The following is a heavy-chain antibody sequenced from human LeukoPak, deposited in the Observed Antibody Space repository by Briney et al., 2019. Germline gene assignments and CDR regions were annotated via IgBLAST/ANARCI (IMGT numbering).Heavy chain of an antibody. V-gene: IGHV4-39*01. CDR3: ARQTRTKYYDSSGYTLDY. CDR2: IYYSGST. Sequence: SETLSLTCTVSGGSISSSSYYWGWIRQPPGKGLEWTGSIYYSGSTYYNPSLKSRVTISVDTSKNQFSLKLSSVTAADTAVYYCARQTRTKYYDSSGYTLDYWGQGTLVTVSS. CDR1: GGSISSSSYY. D-gene: IGHD3-22*01. J-gene: IGHJ4*02.